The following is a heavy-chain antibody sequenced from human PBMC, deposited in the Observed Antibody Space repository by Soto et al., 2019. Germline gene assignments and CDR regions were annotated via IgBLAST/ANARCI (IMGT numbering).Heavy chain of an antibody. J-gene: IGHJ4*02. V-gene: IGHV1-3*01. D-gene: IGHD3-10*01. CDR1: GYTFNSYA. CDR3: AHSDYYGSWYFDY. Sequence: ASAKVCCKASGYTFNSYAMHWARQAPGQRLEWMGWINAGNGNTKYSQKFQGRVTITRDTSASTAYMELTSMDPVDTATYYCAHSDYYGSWYFDYWGQGTLVTVSS. CDR2: INAGNGNT.